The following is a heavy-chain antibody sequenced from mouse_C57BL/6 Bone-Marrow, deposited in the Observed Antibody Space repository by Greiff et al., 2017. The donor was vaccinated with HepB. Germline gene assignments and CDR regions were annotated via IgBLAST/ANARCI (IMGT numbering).Heavy chain of an antibody. CDR2: ITHSGET. V-gene: IGHV12-3*01. Sequence: VQLVESGPGLVKPSQSLFLTCSITGFPITSGYYWIWIRQSPGKPLEWMGYITHSGETFYNPSLQSPISITRETSKNQFFLQLNSVTTEDTAMYYCAGDRLPFAYWGQGTLVTVSA. CDR3: AGDRLPFAY. CDR1: GFPITSGYY. D-gene: IGHD5-5*01. J-gene: IGHJ3*01.